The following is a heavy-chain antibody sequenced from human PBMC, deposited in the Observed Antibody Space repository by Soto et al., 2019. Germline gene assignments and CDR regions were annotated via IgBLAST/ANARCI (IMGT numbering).Heavy chain of an antibody. D-gene: IGHD3-22*01. CDR2: IYHGGST. CDR3: ALAYDSSGYYGQFDY. J-gene: IGHJ4*02. V-gene: IGHV4-4*02. CDR1: GGSISSNNW. Sequence: QVQLQESGPGLVKPSGTLSLTCAVSGGSISSNNWWSWVRQPPGKGLEGIGEIYHGGSTNYNPSLKSRVTISVDKSKNQFSLKLTSVTAADTAVYYCALAYDSSGYYGQFDYWGQGTLVTFSS.